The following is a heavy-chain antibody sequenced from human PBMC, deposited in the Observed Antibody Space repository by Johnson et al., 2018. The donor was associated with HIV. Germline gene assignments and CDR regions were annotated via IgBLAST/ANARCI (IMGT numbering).Heavy chain of an antibody. D-gene: IGHD5-12*01. V-gene: IGHV3-30*02. Sequence: QVKLVESGGGVVQPGKSLTLSCVVSGLSFNNYGIHWVRQAPGKGPEWVAFIRYDGSNKYYADSVKGRFTISRDNSKNTLYLQMNSLRAEDTAVYYCAKDRILSGYGPGAFDIWGQGTMVTVSS. J-gene: IGHJ3*02. CDR2: IRYDGSNK. CDR1: GLSFNNYG. CDR3: AKDRILSGYGPGAFDI.